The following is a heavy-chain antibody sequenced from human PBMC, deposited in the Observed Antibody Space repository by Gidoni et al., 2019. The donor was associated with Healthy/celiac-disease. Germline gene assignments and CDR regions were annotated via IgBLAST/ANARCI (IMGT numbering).Heavy chain of an antibody. J-gene: IGHJ4*02. V-gene: IGHV5-51*01. CDR2: IYPGDADT. CDR3: ARHSMGSSSAVGY. CDR1: GYRFTSYW. Sequence: EVQLVQSGAEIKKPGQSLTISCKVSGYRFTSYWIGWVRQMPGKGLEWMGIIYPGDADTRYSPSFQGQVTISADKSISTADRQGSSLKASDTAMYYCARHSMGSSSAVGYWGQGTLVTVSS. D-gene: IGHD6-6*01.